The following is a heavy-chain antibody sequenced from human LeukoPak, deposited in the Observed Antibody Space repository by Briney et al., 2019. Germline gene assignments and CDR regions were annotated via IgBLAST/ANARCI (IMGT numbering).Heavy chain of an antibody. V-gene: IGHV1-18*01. CDR2: ISAYNGNT. Sequence: ASVKVSCKASGYTFTSYGISWVRQAPGQGLEWMGWISAYNGNTNYAQKLQGRVTMTTDTSTSTAYMELRSLRSDDTAVYYCARGSFSVTSRHLKPFDYWGQGTLVTVSS. D-gene: IGHD4-17*01. CDR1: GYTFTSYG. J-gene: IGHJ4*02. CDR3: ARGSFSVTSRHLKPFDY.